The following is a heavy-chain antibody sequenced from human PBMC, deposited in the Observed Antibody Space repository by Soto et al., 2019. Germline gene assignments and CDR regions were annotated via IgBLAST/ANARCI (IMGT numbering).Heavy chain of an antibody. D-gene: IGHD5-12*01. CDR3: ARLACGYSGYGYFDY. CDR2: IYYSGST. CDR1: GGSISSYY. V-gene: IGHV4-59*01. J-gene: IGHJ4*02. Sequence: QVQLQESGPGLVKPSETLSLTCTVSGGSISSYYWSWIRQPPGKGLEWIGYIYYSGSTNYNPSLKSRVTISVDTSKNQFSLKLSSVTAADTAVYYCARLACGYSGYGYFDYWGQGTLVTVSS.